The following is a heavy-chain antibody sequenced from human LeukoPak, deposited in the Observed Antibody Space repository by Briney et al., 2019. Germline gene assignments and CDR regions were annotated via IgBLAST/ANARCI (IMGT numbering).Heavy chain of an antibody. J-gene: IGHJ4*02. CDR2: IKEDGSEK. V-gene: IGHV3-7*01. CDR3: ASGRQLGY. D-gene: IGHD3-16*01. CDR1: GFTFDDYA. Sequence: GGSLRLSCAASGFTFDDYAMHWVRQAPGKGLEWVANIKEDGSEKYYVASVKGRFSISRDNAKNSLYLQMNSLRAEDTAVYYCASGRQLGYWGQGTLVTVSS.